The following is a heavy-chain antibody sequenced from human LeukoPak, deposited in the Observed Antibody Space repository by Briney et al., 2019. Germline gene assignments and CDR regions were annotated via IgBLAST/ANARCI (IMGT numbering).Heavy chain of an antibody. V-gene: IGHV4-34*01. D-gene: IGHD6-19*01. CDR2: INHSGST. J-gene: IGHJ4*02. Sequence: PSETLSLTGAVYGGSFSGYYWSWIRQPPGKGLEWIGEINHSGSTNYNPSLKSRVTISVDTSKNQFSLKLSSVTAADTAVYYCARGRYSSGWSFFDYWGQGTLVTVSS. CDR1: GGSFSGYY. CDR3: ARGRYSSGWSFFDY.